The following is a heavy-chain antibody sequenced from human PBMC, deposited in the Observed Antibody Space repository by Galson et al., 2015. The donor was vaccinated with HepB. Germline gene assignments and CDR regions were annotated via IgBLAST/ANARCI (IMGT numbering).Heavy chain of an antibody. Sequence: SLRLSCAASGFTFSNAWMRWVRQAPGKGLEWVGRIKRKSDGGATDYAAPVKGRFTISRDDSKNTLYLQMNSLKTEDTAVYYCSTVYYYDSSEEEDAFDIWGQGTMVTVSS. V-gene: IGHV3-15*01. CDR2: IKRKSDGGAT. D-gene: IGHD3-22*01. J-gene: IGHJ3*02. CDR3: STVYYYDSSEEEDAFDI. CDR1: GFTFSNAW.